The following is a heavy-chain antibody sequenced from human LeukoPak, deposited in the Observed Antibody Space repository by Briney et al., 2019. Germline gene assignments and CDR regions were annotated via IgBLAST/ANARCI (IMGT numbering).Heavy chain of an antibody. CDR1: GYTFTTYG. CDR2: ISPYNGNT. V-gene: IGHV1-18*01. D-gene: IGHD1-26*01. Sequence: ASVKVSCKASGYTFTTYGIIWVRHAPGQGLEWMGWISPYNGNTKYAQKLQGRVTMTTDTSTSTASMDLRSLRSDDTAVYYCARVGRRGSYYHYFDYWGQGTLVTVSS. J-gene: IGHJ4*02. CDR3: ARVGRRGSYYHYFDY.